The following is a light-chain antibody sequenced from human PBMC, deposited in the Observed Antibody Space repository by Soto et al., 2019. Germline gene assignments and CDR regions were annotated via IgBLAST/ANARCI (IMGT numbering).Light chain of an antibody. V-gene: IGKV1-39*01. Sequence: DIQMTQSPSSLSASVGDTVSITCRASQSISTYVNWYQQKPGRPPKLLIYAASTLQSGVPSRFSGSGSVTEFTLTISSLQPEDFATYYCQQSDGAPRTFGQGTKVEIK. CDR1: QSISTY. J-gene: IGKJ1*01. CDR3: QQSDGAPRT. CDR2: AAS.